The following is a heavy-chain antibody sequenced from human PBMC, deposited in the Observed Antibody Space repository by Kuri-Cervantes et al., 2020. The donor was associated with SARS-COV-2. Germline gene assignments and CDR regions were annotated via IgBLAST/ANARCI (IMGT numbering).Heavy chain of an antibody. J-gene: IGHJ4*02. CDR2: INHSGST. D-gene: IGHD3-3*01. CDR3: ASTGYDFWSHRGSVDY. Sequence: SETLSLTCAVYGGSFSGYYWSWIRQPPGKGLEWIGEINHSGSTNYNPSLKSRVTISVDTSKNQFSLKLSSVTAEDTAVYYCASTGYDFWSHRGSVDYWGQGTLVTVSS. V-gene: IGHV4-34*01. CDR1: GGSFSGYY.